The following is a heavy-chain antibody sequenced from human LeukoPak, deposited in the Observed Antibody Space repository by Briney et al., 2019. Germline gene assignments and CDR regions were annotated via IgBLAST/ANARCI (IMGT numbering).Heavy chain of an antibody. CDR1: GGSISSSSYY. V-gene: IGHV4-39*07. J-gene: IGHJ3*02. Sequence: SETLSLTCTVSGGSISSSSYYWGWIRQPPGKGLEWIGSIYYSGSTYYNPSLKSRVTISVDTSKNQFSLKLSSVTAADTAVYYCARATSSTSLRDDAFDIWGQGTMVTVSS. D-gene: IGHD2-2*01. CDR3: ARATSSTSLRDDAFDI. CDR2: IYYSGST.